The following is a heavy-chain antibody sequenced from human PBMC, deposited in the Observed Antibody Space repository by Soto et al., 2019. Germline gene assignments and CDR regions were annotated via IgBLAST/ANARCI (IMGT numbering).Heavy chain of an antibody. CDR2: INQDGSEK. J-gene: IGHJ3*02. CDR1: GFTFSSYW. V-gene: IGHV3-7*01. D-gene: IGHD1-7*01. CDR3: ARITEAPRTAWLGTWRFGAFDI. Sequence: GGSLRLSCAASGFTFSSYWMSWVRQAPGKGLEWVANINQDGSEKYYVDSVKGRFTISRDNAKNSLYLQMNSLRAEDTAVYYCARITEAPRTAWLGTWRFGAFDIWGQGTMVTVSS.